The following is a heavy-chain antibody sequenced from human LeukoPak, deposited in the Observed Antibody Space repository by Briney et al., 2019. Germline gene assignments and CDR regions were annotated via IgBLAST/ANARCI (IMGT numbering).Heavy chain of an antibody. CDR2: IYDSGST. Sequence: SEALSLTCTVAGGSISGHYWSWIRQFPGKGLEWIGYIYDSGSTNYNPSLRSRVTISVDTPKKQFSLKLTSVTAADTAVYYCARRYGTSGWIDYWGQGTLVTVSS. J-gene: IGHJ4*02. D-gene: IGHD3-22*01. V-gene: IGHV4-59*11. CDR1: GGSISGHY. CDR3: ARRYGTSGWIDY.